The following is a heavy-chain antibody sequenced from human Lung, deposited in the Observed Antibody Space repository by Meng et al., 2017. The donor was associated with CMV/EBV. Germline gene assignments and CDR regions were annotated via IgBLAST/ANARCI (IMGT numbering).Heavy chain of an antibody. CDR1: GFTFSNYE. V-gene: IGHV3-48*03. CDR3: ARKGQKTGTPSNY. D-gene: IGHD1-1*01. Sequence: GGSXRLXCAASGFTFSNYEMNWVRQAPGQGLEWVSYISTSGSTMYYADSVKGRFTVSRDNAKNSLYLQMNSLRAEDTAVYYCARKGQKTGTPSNYWGQGTLVTVSS. CDR2: ISTSGSTM. J-gene: IGHJ4*02.